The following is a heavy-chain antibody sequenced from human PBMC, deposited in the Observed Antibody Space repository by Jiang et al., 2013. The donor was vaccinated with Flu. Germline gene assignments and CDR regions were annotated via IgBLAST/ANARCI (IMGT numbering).Heavy chain of an antibody. D-gene: IGHD3-22*01. J-gene: IGHJ3*02. CDR3: ARRRDSSGYYLGAFDI. V-gene: IGHV5-10-1*04. CDR2: IDPSDSYT. CDR1: GYSFTSYW. Sequence: GAEVKKPGESLRISCKGSGYSFTSYWISWVRQMPGKGLEWMGRIDPSDSYTNYSPSFQGQVTISADKSITTAYLQWSSLKASDTAMYYCARRRDSSGYYLGAFDIWGQGTMVTVSS.